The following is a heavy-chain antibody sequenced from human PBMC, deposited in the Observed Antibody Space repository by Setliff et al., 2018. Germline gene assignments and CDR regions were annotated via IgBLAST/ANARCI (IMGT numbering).Heavy chain of an antibody. CDR1: GGSISSGGYY. D-gene: IGHD3-10*01. CDR2: IYYSGST. J-gene: IGHJ4*02. Sequence: SETLSLTCTVSGGSISSGGYYWSWIRQHPGKGLEWIGYIYYSGSTYYNPSLKSRVTISVDTSKNQFSLKLSSVTAADTAVYYCARGGSLLWFGELLPFDYRGQGTLVTVSS. V-gene: IGHV4-31*03. CDR3: ARGGSLLWFGELLPFDY.